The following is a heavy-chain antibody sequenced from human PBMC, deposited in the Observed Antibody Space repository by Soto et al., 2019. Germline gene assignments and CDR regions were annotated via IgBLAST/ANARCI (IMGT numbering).Heavy chain of an antibody. CDR3: ARLFPHSGSYLGY. J-gene: IGHJ4*02. V-gene: IGHV4-39*01. Sequence: QLQLQESGPGLVKPSETLSLTCTVSGGSISSSSYYWGWIRQPPGKGLEWIGSIYYSSSTYYNPSLKSRVTISVDTSKTQFSLKLSSVTAADTAVYYCARLFPHSGSYLGYWGQGTLVTVSS. CDR2: IYYSSST. CDR1: GGSISSSSYY. D-gene: IGHD1-26*01.